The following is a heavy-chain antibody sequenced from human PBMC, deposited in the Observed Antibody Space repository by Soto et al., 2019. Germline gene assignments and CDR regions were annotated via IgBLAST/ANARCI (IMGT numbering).Heavy chain of an antibody. Sequence: EVQLVESGGGLVQPGRSLRLSCAASGFTFDDYAMHWVRQAPGKGLEWVSYISSSGSTIYYADSVKGRFTISRDNAKNSLYLQMKSLRAEDTAVYYCARGQYSSGGGYFDYWGQETLVTVSS. J-gene: IGHJ4*02. CDR1: GFTFDDYA. CDR3: ARGQYSSGGGYFDY. V-gene: IGHV3-48*03. D-gene: IGHD6-19*01. CDR2: ISSSGSTI.